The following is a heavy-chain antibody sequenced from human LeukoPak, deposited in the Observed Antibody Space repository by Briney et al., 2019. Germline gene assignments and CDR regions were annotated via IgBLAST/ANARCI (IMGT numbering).Heavy chain of an antibody. V-gene: IGHV4-59*01. CDR2: IYYSGST. CDR3: ARGPGGIAAAGYYFDY. J-gene: IGHJ4*02. CDR1: GGSISSYY. Sequence: PSETLSLTCTVSGGSISSYYWSWIRQPPGKGLEWIGYIYYSGSTNYNPSLKSRVTISADTSKNQFSLKLSSVTAADTAVYYCARGPGGIAAAGYYFDYWGQGTLVTVSS. D-gene: IGHD6-13*01.